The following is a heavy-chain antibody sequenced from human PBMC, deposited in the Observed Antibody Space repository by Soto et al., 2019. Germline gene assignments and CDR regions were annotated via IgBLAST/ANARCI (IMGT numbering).Heavy chain of an antibody. Sequence: EVQLVESGGGLVQPGESLRLSCAASGFTVSNNYMSWVRQAPGKGLEWVSFIYSGGNTYYADSVKGRFTISRDKFKNTLYLQMNNLRVEDTAVYYCTRRPGSWGQGTLVTVSS. CDR2: IYSGGNT. D-gene: IGHD7-27*01. CDR1: GFTVSNNY. V-gene: IGHV3-66*01. J-gene: IGHJ5*02. CDR3: TRRPGS.